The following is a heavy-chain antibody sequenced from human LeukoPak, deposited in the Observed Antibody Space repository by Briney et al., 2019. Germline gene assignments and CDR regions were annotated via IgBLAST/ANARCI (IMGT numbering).Heavy chain of an antibody. CDR2: IYSGGST. V-gene: IGHV3-66*01. Sequence: TGGSLRLSCAASGFTVSSNYMSWVRQAPGKGLEWVSVIYSGGSTYYADSVKGRFTISRDNSRDTLYLQMNSLRAEDTAVYYCARDLVVVTADDAFDIWGQGTMVTVSS. J-gene: IGHJ3*02. CDR3: ARDLVVVTADDAFDI. D-gene: IGHD2-21*02. CDR1: GFTVSSNY.